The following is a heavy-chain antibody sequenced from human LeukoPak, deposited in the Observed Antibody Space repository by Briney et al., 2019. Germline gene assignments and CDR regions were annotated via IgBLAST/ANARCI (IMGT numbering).Heavy chain of an antibody. CDR2: IIPNSGGT. CDR1: GGTFSSYA. D-gene: IGHD1-26*01. CDR3: ARAGKWELDLDY. J-gene: IGHJ4*02. V-gene: IGHV1-2*02. Sequence: ASVKVSCKASGGTFSSYAISWVRQAPGQGLEWMGGIIPNSGGTNYAQKFQGRVTMTRDTSISTAYMELSRLRSDDTAVYYCARAGKWELDLDYWGQGTLVTVSS.